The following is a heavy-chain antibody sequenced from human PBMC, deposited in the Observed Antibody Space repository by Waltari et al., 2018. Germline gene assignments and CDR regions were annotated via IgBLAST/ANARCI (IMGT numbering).Heavy chain of an antibody. CDR1: GFTFSSYW. D-gene: IGHD3-22*01. Sequence: EVQLVESGGGLVQPGGSLRLYCAASGFTFSSYWMSWVRQAPGKGLEWVANIKQDGSEKYYVDSVKGRFTISRDNAKNSLYLQMNSLRAEDTAVYYCARVLDYYDSSGYYYWGQGTLVTVSS. V-gene: IGHV3-7*01. CDR3: ARVLDYYDSSGYYY. J-gene: IGHJ4*02. CDR2: IKQDGSEK.